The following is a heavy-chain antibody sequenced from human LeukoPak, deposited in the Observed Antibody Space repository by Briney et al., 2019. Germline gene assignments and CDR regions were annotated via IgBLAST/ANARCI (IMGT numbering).Heavy chain of an antibody. V-gene: IGHV3-15*01. CDR2: IKSKTDGGTT. Sequence: KPGGSLRLSCAASGFTFSNAWMSWVRQAPGKGLEWVGRIKSKTDGGTTDYAAPVKGRFTISRDDSKNTLYLQMNSLKTEDTAVYYCTTAGDIVATTDWYSSADDAFDIWGQGTMVTVSS. CDR1: GFTFSNAW. J-gene: IGHJ3*02. CDR3: TTAGDIVATTDWYSSADDAFDI. D-gene: IGHD5-12*01.